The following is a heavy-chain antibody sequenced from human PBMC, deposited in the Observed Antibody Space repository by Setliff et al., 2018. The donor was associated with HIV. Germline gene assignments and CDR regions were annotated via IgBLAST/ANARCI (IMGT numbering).Heavy chain of an antibody. J-gene: IGHJ4*02. D-gene: IGHD1-7*01. Sequence: PSETLSLTCTVSGFSISSGYHWGWIRQPPGKGLEWIGSFYHSGFTYYNSSLKSRVAISVDMSKNQFSLRVTPLTAADTAVYYCATNRVGNYPLDYWGRGTLVTVSS. CDR3: ATNRVGNYPLDY. CDR2: FYHSGFT. V-gene: IGHV4-38-2*02. CDR1: GFSISSGYH.